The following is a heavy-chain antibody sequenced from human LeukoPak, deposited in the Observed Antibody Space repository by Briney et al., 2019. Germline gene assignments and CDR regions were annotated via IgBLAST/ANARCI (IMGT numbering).Heavy chain of an antibody. CDR1: GFSFSTYG. J-gene: IGHJ4*02. V-gene: IGHV3-30*02. Sequence: PGGSLRLSCAASGFSFSTYGMHWVRQAPGKGLEWVAFIRYDGTTKYYVDSVKGRSIISRDNSKDMLFLQMNSLRAEDTAVYYCASKLVAPFDSWGQGILVTVSS. CDR3: ASKLVAPFDS. CDR2: IRYDGTTK.